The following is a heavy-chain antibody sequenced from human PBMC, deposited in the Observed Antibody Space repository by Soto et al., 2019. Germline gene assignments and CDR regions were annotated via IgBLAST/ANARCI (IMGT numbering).Heavy chain of an antibody. CDR3: ARERPDGARLDP. J-gene: IGHJ5*02. Sequence: QVQLQESGPGLVKPSQTLSLTCTVSGGSISSGDYYWSWIRQPPGKGLEWIGYIYHSGNTYYNPSLKSRVTLSVDASQNQFSLQLSSAAAADTAVYYCARERPDGARLDPWGQGTLVPVSS. V-gene: IGHV4-30-4*01. CDR1: GGSISSGDYY. D-gene: IGHD6-6*01. CDR2: IYHSGNT.